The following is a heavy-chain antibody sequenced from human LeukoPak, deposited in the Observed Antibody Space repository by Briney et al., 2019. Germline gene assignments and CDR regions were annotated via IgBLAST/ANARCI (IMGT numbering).Heavy chain of an antibody. V-gene: IGHV7-4-1*02. CDR1: GYRFTDYY. J-gene: IGHJ5*02. Sequence: ASVKVSCKASGYRFTDYYMHWVRQAPGQGLEWMGWINTNTGNPTFAQGFTGRFVFSLDTSVSTAYLQISGLKAEDTAVYYCARVIGQLLVVWFDPWGQGTLVTVSS. CDR2: INTNTGNP. D-gene: IGHD2-8*02. CDR3: ARVIGQLLVVWFDP.